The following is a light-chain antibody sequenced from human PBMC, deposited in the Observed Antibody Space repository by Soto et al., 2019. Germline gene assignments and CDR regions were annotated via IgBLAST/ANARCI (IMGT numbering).Light chain of an antibody. CDR1: QSVSNN. J-gene: IGKJ5*01. Sequence: HSPATRSLSPVERATLSCRASQSVSNNLAWYQQKPGQAPRLLIYAASNRATGVPARFSGSWSGTEFTLTISSLQSEDFAVYYCQQYNNWITFGQGTRLEIK. CDR2: AAS. V-gene: IGKV3-15*01. CDR3: QQYNNWIT.